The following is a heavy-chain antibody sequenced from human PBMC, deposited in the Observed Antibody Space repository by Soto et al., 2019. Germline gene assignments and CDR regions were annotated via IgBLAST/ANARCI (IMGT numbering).Heavy chain of an antibody. V-gene: IGHV1-18*01. CDR1: GYTFTSYG. CDR3: ARDKYANYDFWSGPNYYYYGMDV. CDR2: ISAYNGNT. Sequence: ASVKVSSKASGYTFTSYGISWVRQAPGQGLEWMGWISAYNGNTNYAQKLQGRVTMTTDTSTSTAYMELRSLRPDDTAVYYCARDKYANYDFWSGPNYYYYGMDVWGQGTTVTVSS. J-gene: IGHJ6*02. D-gene: IGHD3-3*01.